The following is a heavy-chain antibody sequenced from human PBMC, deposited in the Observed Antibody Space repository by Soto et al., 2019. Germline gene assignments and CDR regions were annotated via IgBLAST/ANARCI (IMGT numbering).Heavy chain of an antibody. J-gene: IGHJ6*02. CDR2: IIPIFGTA. Sequence: GASVKVSCKASGGTFSSYAISWVRQAPGQGLEWMGGIIPIFGTANYAQKFQGRVTITADESTSTAYMELSSLRSEDTAVYYCARGASGDYLWVYYGMDVWGQGTTVTVSS. CDR1: GGTFSSYA. D-gene: IGHD4-17*01. CDR3: ARGASGDYLWVYYGMDV. V-gene: IGHV1-69*13.